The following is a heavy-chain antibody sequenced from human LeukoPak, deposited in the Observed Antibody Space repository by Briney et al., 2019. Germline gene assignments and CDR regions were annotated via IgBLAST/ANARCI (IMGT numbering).Heavy chain of an antibody. Sequence: SETLSLTCTVSGGSMSSYYWSWIRQPPGKGLEWIGEINHSGSTNYNPSLKSRVTISVDTSKNQFSLKLSSVTAADTAVYYCARGLVAPGSGLDYWGQGTLVTVSS. V-gene: IGHV4-34*01. CDR2: INHSGST. CDR3: ARGLVAPGSGLDY. D-gene: IGHD3-10*01. CDR1: GGSMSSYY. J-gene: IGHJ4*02.